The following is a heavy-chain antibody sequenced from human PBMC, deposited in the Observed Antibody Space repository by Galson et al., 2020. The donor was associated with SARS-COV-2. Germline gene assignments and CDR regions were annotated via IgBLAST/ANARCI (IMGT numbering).Heavy chain of an antibody. CDR3: ARSSGLQSRGEIVVGPAATDKWFDC. J-gene: IGHJ5*01. CDR2: INPSGGST. V-gene: IGHV1-46*01. D-gene: IGHD2-2*01. Sequence: ASVKVSCKASGYTFTSYYMHWVRQAPGQGLEWMGIINPSGGSTSYAQKFQGRVTMTRDTSPSTVYMELSSLRSEDTAVYYCARSSGLQSRGEIVVGPAATDKWFDCGGQGTQGSVPS. CDR1: GYTFTSYY.